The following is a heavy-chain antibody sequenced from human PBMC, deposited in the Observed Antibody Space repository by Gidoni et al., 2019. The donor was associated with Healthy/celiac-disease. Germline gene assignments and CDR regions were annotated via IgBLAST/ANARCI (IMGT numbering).Heavy chain of an antibody. CDR2: INHGGST. CDR1: GGSFSGYY. D-gene: IGHD3-22*01. CDR3: ASFGSSGYYSFGAFDI. J-gene: IGHJ3*02. V-gene: IGHV4-34*01. Sequence: QVQLQQWGAGLLKPSETLSLTCAVYGGSFSGYYWSWIRQPPGKGLEWIGEINHGGSTNYNPSLKSRVTISVDTSKNQFSLKLSSVTAADTAVYYCASFGSSGYYSFGAFDIWGQGTMVTVSS.